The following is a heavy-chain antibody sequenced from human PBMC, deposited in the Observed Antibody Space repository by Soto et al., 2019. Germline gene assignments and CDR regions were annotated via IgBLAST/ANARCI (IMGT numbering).Heavy chain of an antibody. J-gene: IGHJ4*02. D-gene: IGHD3-10*01. Sequence: SETLSLTCTVSGGSISSSSYYWGWIRQPPGKGLEWIGSIYYNGRTYYNPSLQSRVTVSVDTSKSQFSLRLVSVTAADTAVYFCARYGSGTYYPIDYWGQGTLVTVSS. CDR1: GGSISSSSYY. CDR3: ARYGSGTYYPIDY. V-gene: IGHV4-39*01. CDR2: IYYNGRT.